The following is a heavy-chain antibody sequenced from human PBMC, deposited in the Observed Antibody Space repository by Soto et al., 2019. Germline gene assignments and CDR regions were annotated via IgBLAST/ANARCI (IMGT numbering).Heavy chain of an antibody. CDR2: ILPIYDTT. Sequence: QVQLVQSGAEVKKPGSSVKVSCKAPGGTFSSYAISWVRQAPGQGLGWMGGILPIYDTTNDAQKFQGRVTITADESTSTAYMELSSLRSEDTAVYYCARSQGSSTSLEIYYYYYYGMDVWGQGTTVTVSS. V-gene: IGHV1-69*01. CDR1: GGTFSSYA. CDR3: ARSQGSSTSLEIYYYYYYGMDV. J-gene: IGHJ6*02. D-gene: IGHD2-2*01.